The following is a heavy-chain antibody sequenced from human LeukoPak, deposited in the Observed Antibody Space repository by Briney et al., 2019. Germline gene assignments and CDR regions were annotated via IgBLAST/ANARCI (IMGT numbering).Heavy chain of an antibody. CDR3: ARDVYYYDRSAFDI. Sequence: SETLSLTCTVSGGSISSGSYFWSWIRQPAGKGLEWIGRIYTSGSTNYNPSLESRVTISMDTSKNQFSLKLSSVTAADTAVYYCARDVYYYDRSAFDIWGQGTMVTVSS. CDR2: IYTSGST. J-gene: IGHJ3*02. D-gene: IGHD3-22*01. V-gene: IGHV4-61*02. CDR1: GGSISSGSYF.